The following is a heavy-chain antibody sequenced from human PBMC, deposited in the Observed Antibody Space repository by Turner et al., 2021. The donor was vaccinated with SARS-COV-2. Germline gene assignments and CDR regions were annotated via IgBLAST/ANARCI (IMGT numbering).Heavy chain of an antibody. V-gene: IGHV4-39*01. Sequence: QLQLEESGPGLVKASETLSLTCGVSGGSGTNSFYFWGWVRQAPGRGLEWIASMSYSEMTYHNPSLRSRVSISKDTSKNQFSLRLTSLTAADTAIYYCATKTHCGSDCYSKYFDLWGRGTPVTVAS. CDR3: ATKTHCGSDCYSKYFDL. J-gene: IGHJ2*01. D-gene: IGHD2-21*02. CDR2: MSYSEMT. CDR1: GGSGTNSFYF.